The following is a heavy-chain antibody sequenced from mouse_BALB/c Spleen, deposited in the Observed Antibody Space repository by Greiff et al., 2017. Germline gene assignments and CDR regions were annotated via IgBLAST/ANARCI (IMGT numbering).Heavy chain of an antibody. CDR3: ARTSAYTPFAY. V-gene: IGHV8-5*01. J-gene: IGHJ3*01. CDR2: IWWVDNK. D-gene: IGHD2-10*01. Sequence: QVTLKECGPGILQPSQTLSLTCSFSGFSLSTSGMGVGWIRQPSGEGLEWLVDIWWVDNKYYNPSLKSRLTISKDTSSNQVFLKITSVDTADTATYYCARTSAYTPFAYWGQGTLVTVSA. CDR1: GFSLSTSGMG.